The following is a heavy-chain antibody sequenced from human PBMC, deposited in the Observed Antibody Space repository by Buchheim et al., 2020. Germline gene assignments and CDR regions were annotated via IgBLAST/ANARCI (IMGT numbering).Heavy chain of an antibody. CDR2: LSYSGSA. CDR3: ARRRYGSYYFDY. Sequence: QVQLQQWGAGLLKPSETLSLTCAVSGDSITSTSYYWDWIRQPPGKGQEWIGGLSYSGSAYYNPSLKSRVTISVDTSKKQVSLKLRSVTAADTAVYYCARRRYGSYYFDYWGQGTL. J-gene: IGHJ4*02. CDR1: GDSITSTSYY. V-gene: IGHV4-39*01. D-gene: IGHD6-6*01.